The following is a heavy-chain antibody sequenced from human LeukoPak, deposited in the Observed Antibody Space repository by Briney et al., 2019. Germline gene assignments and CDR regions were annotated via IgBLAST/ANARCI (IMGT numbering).Heavy chain of an antibody. V-gene: IGHV4-59*12. CDR3: AREIPAAGHFDY. D-gene: IGHD6-13*01. Sequence: PSETLSLTCSVSGGSISGSYWMWIRQSPGKGLEWIGYIYYGGATSYNPSFRGRVTFFVDTSKNQFSPKLSSVTAADTAMYYCAREIPAAGHFDYWGQGALVTVSS. CDR1: GGSISGSY. J-gene: IGHJ4*02. CDR2: IYYGGAT.